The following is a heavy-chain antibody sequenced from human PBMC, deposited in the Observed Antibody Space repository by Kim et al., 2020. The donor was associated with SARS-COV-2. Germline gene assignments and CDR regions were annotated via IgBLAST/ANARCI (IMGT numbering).Heavy chain of an antibody. Sequence: GGSLRLSCTTSGFSFGDYAVSWFRQAPGKGLEWVGFIRNKASGGTPDYAASVKGRFTISRDDSKSIAYLQMNSLKTEDTAVYYCTSHYRDLDYWGQGSLVTVSS. J-gene: IGHJ4*02. CDR1: GFSFGDYA. CDR2: IRNKASGGTP. CDR3: TSHYRDLDY. D-gene: IGHD4-17*01. V-gene: IGHV3-49*03.